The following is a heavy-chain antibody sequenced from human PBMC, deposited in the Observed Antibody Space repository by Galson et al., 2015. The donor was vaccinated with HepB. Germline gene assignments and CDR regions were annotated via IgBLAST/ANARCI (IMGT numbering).Heavy chain of an antibody. CDR1: GDSVSSKSAA. CDR2: TYYRSQWHI. Sequence: CAISGDSVSSKSAAWNWIRRSPSRGLEWLGRTYYRSQWHIDYALSVESRITMNPDPSKNQFSLQLNSVTPEDTAVYYCVRDTGSLFDHWGQGTLVTVSS. CDR3: VRDTGSLFDH. V-gene: IGHV6-1*01. D-gene: IGHD1-14*01. J-gene: IGHJ5*02.